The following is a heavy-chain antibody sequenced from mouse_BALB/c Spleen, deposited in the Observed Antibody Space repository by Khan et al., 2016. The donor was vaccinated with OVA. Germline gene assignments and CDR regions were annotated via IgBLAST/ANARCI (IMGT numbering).Heavy chain of an antibody. V-gene: IGHV1S137*01. CDR2: ISTHYGNI. Sequence: QVQLQQSGPEVVRPGVSVKISCKGSGYTFTDYAMHWVKQSHAKSLEWIGVISTHYGNIDYNQKFKDKATMTVDKSSNTAYMELARFTSEDPAMYYCARGSVTDRFAYWGQGTLVTVSA. CDR1: GYTFTDYA. CDR3: ARGSVTDRFAY. J-gene: IGHJ3*01. D-gene: IGHD2-12*01.